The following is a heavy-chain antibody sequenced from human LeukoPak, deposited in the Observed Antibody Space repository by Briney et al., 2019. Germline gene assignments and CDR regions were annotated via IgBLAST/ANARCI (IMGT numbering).Heavy chain of an antibody. CDR1: GFTFSDYA. CDR2: ISGSDGST. CDR3: AKDSTVSGSYYGMDI. D-gene: IGHD3-3*01. Sequence: PGGSLRLSCAASGFTFSDYAMGWVRQAPGKGLEWVSSISGSDGSTYYADSVKGRFTISRDNSRSTLYLQMNGLRAEDTAVYYCAKDSTVSGSYYGMDIWGQGTTVTVSS. V-gene: IGHV3-23*01. J-gene: IGHJ6*02.